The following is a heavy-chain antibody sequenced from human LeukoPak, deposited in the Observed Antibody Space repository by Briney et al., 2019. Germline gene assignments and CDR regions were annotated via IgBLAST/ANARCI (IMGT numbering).Heavy chain of an antibody. CDR1: GFTFSSYS. J-gene: IGHJ3*02. D-gene: IGHD6-19*01. CDR2: ISSSSSYI. Sequence: PGGSLRLSCAASGFTFSSYSMNWVRQAPGKGLEWVSSISSSSSYIYYADSVKGRFTISRDHAKNSLYLQMNSLRAEDTAVYYCARDRLDFEFDAFDIWGQGTMVTVSS. CDR3: ARDRLDFEFDAFDI. V-gene: IGHV3-21*01.